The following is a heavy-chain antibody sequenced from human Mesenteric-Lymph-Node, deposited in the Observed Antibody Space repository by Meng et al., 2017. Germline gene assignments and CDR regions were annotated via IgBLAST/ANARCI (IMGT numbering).Heavy chain of an antibody. CDR2: FIPIFGTT. J-gene: IGHJ5*02. V-gene: IGHV1-69*05. CDR1: GSTLRSYV. D-gene: IGHD1-26*01. CDR3: VRDIVGGTDNLFDP. Sequence: QVQLKQSGAEVRKPGSSVKISCKASGSTLRSYVISWVRQAPGQGLEWMGAFIPIFGTTKFSQKFQGRLTITTDESIDTDYMELSSLRVEDTAVYYCVRDIVGGTDNLFDPWGQGTLVTVSS.